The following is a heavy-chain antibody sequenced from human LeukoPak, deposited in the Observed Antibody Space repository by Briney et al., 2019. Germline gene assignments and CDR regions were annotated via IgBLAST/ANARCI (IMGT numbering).Heavy chain of an antibody. CDR1: GYTFTGYS. J-gene: IGHJ4*02. D-gene: IGHD3-10*01. Sequence: GASVKVSCKASGYTFTGYSIHWVRQAPGQGLEWMGWINPNSGVTNYAQKFQGRVTMTRDTSISTAYMELSRLRSDDTAVYYCARDLMYGSGSYAADYWGQGALVTVSS. CDR2: INPNSGVT. CDR3: ARDLMYGSGSYAADY. V-gene: IGHV1-2*02.